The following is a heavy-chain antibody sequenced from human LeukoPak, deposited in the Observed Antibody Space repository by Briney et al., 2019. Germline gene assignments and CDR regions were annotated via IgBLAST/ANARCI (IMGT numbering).Heavy chain of an antibody. D-gene: IGHD2-15*01. CDR3: ATRVVGYCSGGSCPDDAFDI. CDR1: GYTFTSYD. CDR2: MNPNSGNT. V-gene: IGHV1-8*01. Sequence: GASVKASCKASGYTFTSYDTNWVRQATGQGLEWMGWMNPNSGNTGYAQKFQGRVTMTRNTSISTAYMELSSLRSEDTAVYYCATRVVGYCSGGSCPDDAFDIWGQGTMVTVSS. J-gene: IGHJ3*02.